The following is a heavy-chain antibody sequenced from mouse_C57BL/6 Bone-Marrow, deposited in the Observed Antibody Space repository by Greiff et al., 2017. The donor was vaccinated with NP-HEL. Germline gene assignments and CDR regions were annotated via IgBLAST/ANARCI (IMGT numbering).Heavy chain of an antibody. CDR3: ARDHYYGSTYFDY. CDR1: GYTFTDSY. Sequence: EVQLQQSGPELVKPGASVKISCKASGYTFTDSYMNWVKQSHGKSLEWIGDINPNNGGTSYNQKFKGKATLTVDKSSSTAYMELRSLTSEDSAVYYCARDHYYGSTYFDYWGQGTTLTVSS. D-gene: IGHD1-1*01. V-gene: IGHV1-26*01. CDR2: INPNNGGT. J-gene: IGHJ2*01.